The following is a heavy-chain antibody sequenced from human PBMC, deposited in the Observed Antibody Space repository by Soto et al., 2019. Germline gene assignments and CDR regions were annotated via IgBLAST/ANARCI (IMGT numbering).Heavy chain of an antibody. D-gene: IGHD1-1*01. CDR2: ISAYNGNT. V-gene: IGHV1-18*01. CDR3: ASLLGTVTTFDY. J-gene: IGHJ4*02. Sequence: SPLKVSCKASGYTFTSYGMSWVRQAPGQGLEWMGWISAYNGNTNYAQKLQGRVTMTTDTSTSTAYMELRSLRSDDTAVYYCASLLGTVTTFDYWGLGTLVTVSS. CDR1: GYTFTSYG.